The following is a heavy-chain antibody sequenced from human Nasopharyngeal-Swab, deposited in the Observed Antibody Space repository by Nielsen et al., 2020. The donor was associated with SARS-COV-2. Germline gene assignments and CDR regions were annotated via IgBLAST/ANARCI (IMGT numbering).Heavy chain of an antibody. CDR2: ISGSGGST. D-gene: IGHD5-24*01. CDR3: AKDRRRWLQFFYYYGMDV. CDR1: GFTFSSYA. J-gene: IGHJ6*02. V-gene: IGHV3-23*01. Sequence: GGSLRLSCAASGFTFSSYAMSWVRQAPGKGLEWVSAISGSGGSTYYADSVKGRFTISRDNSKNTLYLQMNSLRAEDTAVYYCAKDRRRWLQFFYYYGMDVWGQGTTVTVSS.